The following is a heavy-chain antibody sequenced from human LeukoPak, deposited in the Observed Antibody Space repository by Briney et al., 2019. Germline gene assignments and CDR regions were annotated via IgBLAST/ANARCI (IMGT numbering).Heavy chain of an antibody. CDR2: ISYSGGT. Sequence: PSETLSLTCSASGGSISRHYWSWIRQPPGKGLEWIGYISYSGGTTYNPSFQSRVTISLGTSKTHFSLKLTSVTAADTAMYYCARLLNNDNAGDPDTFDMWRPGTMVTV. D-gene: IGHD4-17*01. CDR3: ARLLNNDNAGDPDTFDM. J-gene: IGHJ3*02. V-gene: IGHV4-59*08. CDR1: GGSISRHY.